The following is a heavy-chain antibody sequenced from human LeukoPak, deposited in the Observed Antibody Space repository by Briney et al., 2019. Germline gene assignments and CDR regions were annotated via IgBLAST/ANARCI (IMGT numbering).Heavy chain of an antibody. D-gene: IGHD3-22*01. Sequence: GGSLRLSCAASGFTFSGSAMHWVRQASGKGLEWVGRVRSKANSYATAYAAPVTGRFTISRDDSKNTAYLQMNSLRAEDTAVYYCNYYESSGQGYWGQGTLVTVSS. CDR3: NYYESSGQGY. CDR1: GFTFSGSA. CDR2: VRSKANSYAT. J-gene: IGHJ4*02. V-gene: IGHV3-73*01.